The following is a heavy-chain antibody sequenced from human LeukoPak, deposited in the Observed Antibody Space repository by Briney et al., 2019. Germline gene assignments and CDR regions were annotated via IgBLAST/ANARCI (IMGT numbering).Heavy chain of an antibody. J-gene: IGHJ4*02. V-gene: IGHV1-18*01. D-gene: IGHD4-17*01. CDR3: ARDVEPRWGDYEDY. CDR1: GYTFTSYG. Sequence: ASVKVSCKASGYTFTSYGVSWVRQAPGQGLEWMGWISAYNGNTNYAQKLQGRVTMTTDTSTSTAYMELRSLRSDDTAVYYCARDVEPRWGDYEDYWGQGTLVTVSS. CDR2: ISAYNGNT.